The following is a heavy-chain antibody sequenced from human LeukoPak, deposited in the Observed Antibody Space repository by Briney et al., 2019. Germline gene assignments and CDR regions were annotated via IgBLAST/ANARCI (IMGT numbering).Heavy chain of an antibody. CDR2: IYFSWSH. J-gene: IGHJ4*01. Sequence: SETLSLTCTVSGGSISTSSYYWGWLRDPPGKGLVGLGCIYFSWSHYHHPSLKSRVTISVDTSKNHFSLELTSVNAADTAVYYCARNQLRYEFWSGYPYYSDCWGQGTLVTVSS. CDR1: GGSISTSSYY. V-gene: IGHV4-39*07. CDR3: ARNQLRYEFWSGYPYYSDC. D-gene: IGHD3-3*01.